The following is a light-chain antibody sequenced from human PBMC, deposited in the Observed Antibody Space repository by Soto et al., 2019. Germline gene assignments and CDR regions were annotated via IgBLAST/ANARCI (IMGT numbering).Light chain of an antibody. Sequence: DIHMTQSPSSLSASVGDRFTITCQASQDISNYLNWYQQKPGKAPKLLIYVASSLQSGVPSRFSGSGSGTDFTLTISSLQPEDFEAYSCQQTYTNPETFGQGTKVDIK. CDR1: QDISNY. CDR2: VAS. V-gene: IGKV1-39*01. J-gene: IGKJ1*01. CDR3: QQTYTNPET.